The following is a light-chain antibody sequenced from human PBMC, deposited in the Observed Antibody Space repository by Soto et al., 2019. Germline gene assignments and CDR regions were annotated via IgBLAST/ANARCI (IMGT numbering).Light chain of an antibody. CDR2: GAC. CDR1: QSVSSSY. J-gene: IGKJ5*01. Sequence: EIVLTQSPGTLSLSPGERATLSCRASQSVSSSYLAWYRQKPGQAPWLLIYGACNRASGVPGRFSGSGSRTDFTLTTSALEPEDFAVYYCQQYDTSPFTFGQGTRLDIK. V-gene: IGKV3-20*01. CDR3: QQYDTSPFT.